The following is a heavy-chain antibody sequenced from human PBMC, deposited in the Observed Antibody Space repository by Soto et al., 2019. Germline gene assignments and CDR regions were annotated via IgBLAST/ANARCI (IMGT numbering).Heavy chain of an antibody. J-gene: IGHJ5*02. CDR3: ATKQWLRMGWFDP. CDR2: ISHSGNT. V-gene: IGHV4-38-2*01. Sequence: SETLSLTCAVYGYAISSGYYWDLIRQPPGKGLEWIGTISHSGNTYYNPSLKSRVIISVDTSKNQFSLKLSSVTAADTAVYYCATKQWLRMGWFDPWGQGTLVTVSS. CDR1: GYAISSGYY. D-gene: IGHD3-22*01.